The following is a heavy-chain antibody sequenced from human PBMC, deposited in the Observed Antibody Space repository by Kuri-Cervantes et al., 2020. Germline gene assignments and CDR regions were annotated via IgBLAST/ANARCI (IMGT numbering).Heavy chain of an antibody. CDR1: GYTFTGYY. CDR3: ARGSGGSRYYYYYMDV. CDR2: INPNSGGT. D-gene: IGHD3-10*01. V-gene: IGHV1-2*02. J-gene: IGHJ6*03. Sequence: ASVKVSCKASGYTFTGYYVHWVRQAPGQGLEWMGWINPNSGGTKYAQKFQGRVTMTRDTSISTAYMEVRSLRSEDTAVYYCARGSGGSRYYYYYMDVWGKGTTVTVSS.